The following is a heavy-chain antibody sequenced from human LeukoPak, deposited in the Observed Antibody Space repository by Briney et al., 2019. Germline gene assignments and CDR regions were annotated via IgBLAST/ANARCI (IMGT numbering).Heavy chain of an antibody. CDR2: ISVYNGQT. V-gene: IGHV1-18*01. D-gene: IGHD2-15*01. Sequence: ASVKVSCKTSGFIFSNNVFSWIRQAPGQGLEWMGWISVYNGQTDYAHNLQGRVIMTTDTSTSTLYMELKSLRSDDTAVYYCVRDSVVIAATPRDYWGQGTLVTVSS. CDR1: GFIFSNNV. J-gene: IGHJ4*02. CDR3: VRDSVVIAATPRDY.